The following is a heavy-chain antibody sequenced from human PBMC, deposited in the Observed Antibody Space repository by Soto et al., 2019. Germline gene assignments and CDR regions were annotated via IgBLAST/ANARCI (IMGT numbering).Heavy chain of an antibody. V-gene: IGHV1-18*01. Sequence: PSVKVSCKASGYTFTSYGISWVRQAPGQGLEWMGWISAYNGNTNYAQKLQGRVTMTTDTSTSTAYMELRSLRSDDTAVYYCARCGYSYGLTYDAFDIWGQGTMVTVSS. CDR1: GYTFTSYG. CDR2: ISAYNGNT. CDR3: ARCGYSYGLTYDAFDI. J-gene: IGHJ3*02. D-gene: IGHD5-18*01.